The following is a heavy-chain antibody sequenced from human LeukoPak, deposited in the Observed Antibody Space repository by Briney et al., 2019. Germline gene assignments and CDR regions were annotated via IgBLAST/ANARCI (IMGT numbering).Heavy chain of an antibody. J-gene: IGHJ1*01. CDR1: GASISSYY. Sequence: SETLSLTCSLSGASISSYYWSWIRQPAGKGLEWIGRIYTSANSIYNPSLKSRVTMSVDTSKNQFSLNLRSVTAADTAVYYCARGYSGDFEYFHQRGQGTLVTVSS. CDR2: IYTSANS. CDR3: ARGYSGDFEYFHQ. D-gene: IGHD2-21*02. V-gene: IGHV4-4*07.